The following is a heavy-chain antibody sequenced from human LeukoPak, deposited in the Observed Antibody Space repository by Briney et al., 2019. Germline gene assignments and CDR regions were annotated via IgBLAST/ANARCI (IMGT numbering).Heavy chain of an antibody. CDR2: IWYDGSHE. J-gene: IGHJ5*02. Sequence: PGRSLRLSCAASGIAFSSFGMHWVRQAPGKGLEWVAFIWYDGSHEYYAFSVKGRFTISRDNSKNTLYLQMNSLRAEDTAVYYCARDSPVTAGPFDPWGQGTLVTVSS. CDR3: ARDSPVTAGPFDP. V-gene: IGHV3-33*01. CDR1: GIAFSSFG. D-gene: IGHD4-11*01.